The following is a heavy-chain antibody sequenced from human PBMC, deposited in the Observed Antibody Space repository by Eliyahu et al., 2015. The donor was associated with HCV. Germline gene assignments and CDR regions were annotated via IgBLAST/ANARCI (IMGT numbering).Heavy chain of an antibody. J-gene: IGHJ4*02. Sequence: QVQLQESGPGLVKPSETLSLTCTVSGGSISSYYWSWIRQPPGKGLEWIGYIYYSGNTFYNPSLKSRVTISVDTSKNQFSLKLSSVTAADTAVYYCARVGAITRAFDYWGQGTLVTVSS. CDR1: GGSISSYY. V-gene: IGHV4-59*01. CDR2: IYYSGNT. D-gene: IGHD1-26*01. CDR3: ARVGAITRAFDY.